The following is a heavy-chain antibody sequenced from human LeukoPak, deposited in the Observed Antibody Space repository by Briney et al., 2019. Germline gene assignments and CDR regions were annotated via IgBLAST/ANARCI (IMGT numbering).Heavy chain of an antibody. CDR1: GGSISSGGYS. Sequence: SETLSLTCAVSGGSISSGGYSWSWIRQPPGKGLEWIRYIYHSGSTYYNPSLKSRVTISVDRSKNQFSLKLSSVTAADTAVYYCARVFNTYYYDSSGYDPLYDYWGQGTLVTVSS. D-gene: IGHD3-22*01. V-gene: IGHV4-30-2*01. J-gene: IGHJ4*02. CDR2: IYHSGST. CDR3: ARVFNTYYYDSSGYDPLYDY.